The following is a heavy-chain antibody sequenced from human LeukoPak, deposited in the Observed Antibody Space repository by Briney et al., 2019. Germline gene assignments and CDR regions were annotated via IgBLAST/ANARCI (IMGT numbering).Heavy chain of an antibody. CDR2: ISSSSSYI. CDR1: GFTFSSYS. J-gene: IGHJ3*02. D-gene: IGHD3-22*01. V-gene: IGHV3-21*01. Sequence: PGGSLRLSCAASGFTFSSYSMNWVRQAPGKGLEWVSSISSSSSYIYYADSVKGRFTISRDNAKNSLYLQMNSLRAEDTAVYYCARDLWVKPYYYDSSGYWGAFDIWGQGTMVTVSS. CDR3: ARDLWVKPYYYDSSGYWGAFDI.